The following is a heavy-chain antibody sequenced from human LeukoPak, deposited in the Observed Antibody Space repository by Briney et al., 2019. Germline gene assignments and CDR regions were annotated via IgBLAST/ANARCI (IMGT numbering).Heavy chain of an antibody. Sequence: GGSLRLSCAASGFTFSSYSMNWIRQAPGKGLVWVSNISSSSSYIYYAESVKGRLTISRDNAKYSLYLQMNCLRAEDTAVYYCARDWQYCGGDCYSIDAFDIWGQGTMVTVSS. V-gene: IGHV3-21*01. CDR2: ISSSSSYI. CDR3: ARDWQYCGGDCYSIDAFDI. CDR1: GFTFSSYS. J-gene: IGHJ3*02. D-gene: IGHD2-21*02.